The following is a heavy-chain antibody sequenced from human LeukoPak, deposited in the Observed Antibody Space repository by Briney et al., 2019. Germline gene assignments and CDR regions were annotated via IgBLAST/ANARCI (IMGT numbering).Heavy chain of an antibody. V-gene: IGHV3-30*18. CDR1: GFTFSSYG. D-gene: IGHD6-19*01. J-gene: IGHJ6*02. CDR3: AKDQSSDSSGWYGYYYYYGMDV. Sequence: PGGSLRLSCAASGFTFSSYGMYWVRQAPGKGLEWVAVISYDGSNKYYADSVKGRFTISRDNSKNTLYLQMNSLRAEDTAVYYCAKDQSSDSSGWYGYYYYYGMDVWGQGTTVTVSS. CDR2: ISYDGSNK.